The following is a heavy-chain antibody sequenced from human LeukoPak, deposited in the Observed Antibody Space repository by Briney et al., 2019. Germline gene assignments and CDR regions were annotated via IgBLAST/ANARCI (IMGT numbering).Heavy chain of an antibody. Sequence: ASVTVSCKASGGTFSSYAISWVRQAPGQGLEWMGWISAYNGNTNYAQKLQGRVTMTTDTSTSTAYMELRSLRSDDTAVYYCARDGFREFDYWGQGTLVTVSS. J-gene: IGHJ4*02. D-gene: IGHD1-26*01. CDR1: GGTFSSYA. V-gene: IGHV1-18*01. CDR2: ISAYNGNT. CDR3: ARDGFREFDY.